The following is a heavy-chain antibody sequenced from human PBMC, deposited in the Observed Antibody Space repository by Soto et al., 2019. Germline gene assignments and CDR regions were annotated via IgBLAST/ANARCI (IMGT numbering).Heavy chain of an antibody. Sequence: GASVKVSCKASGYTFTSYSMHWVRQAPVQRLEWMGWINAGNGNTKYSQKFQGRVTITRDTSASTAYMELSSLRSEDTAVYYCARDGRFFYGMVVWGQGTTVTVSS. CDR2: INAGNGNT. D-gene: IGHD1-1*01. V-gene: IGHV1-3*01. CDR3: ARDGRFFYGMVV. CDR1: GYTFTSYS. J-gene: IGHJ6*02.